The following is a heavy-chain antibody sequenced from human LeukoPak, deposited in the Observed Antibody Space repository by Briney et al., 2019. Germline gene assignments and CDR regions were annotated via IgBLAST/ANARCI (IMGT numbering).Heavy chain of an antibody. J-gene: IGHJ4*02. Sequence: PSETLSLTCTVSGGSISSYYWSWIRQPAGMGLEWIGRIYTSGSTNYNPSLKSRVTMSVDTSKNQFSLKLSSVTAADTAVYYCARGPQYYYDSSGYYYGYWGQGTLVTVSS. CDR3: ARGPQYYYDSSGYYYGY. CDR2: IYTSGST. CDR1: GGSISSYY. D-gene: IGHD3-22*01. V-gene: IGHV4-4*07.